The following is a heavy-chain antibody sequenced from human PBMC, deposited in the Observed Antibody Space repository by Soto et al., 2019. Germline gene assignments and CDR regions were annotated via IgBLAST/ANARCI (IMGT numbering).Heavy chain of an antibody. V-gene: IGHV4-59*01. J-gene: IGHJ4*02. CDR2: IYDSGST. CDR1: GGSLTTYY. CDR3: ARDRNYGGADY. Sequence: XTLSLPCTVSGGSLTTYYWSWIRQPPGKGLEWIGYIYDSGSTKYNHSLKSRVTMSVEKSKNQFSLNLSSVTAADTAAYYCARDRNYGGADYWGQGTLVTVSS. D-gene: IGHD3-10*01.